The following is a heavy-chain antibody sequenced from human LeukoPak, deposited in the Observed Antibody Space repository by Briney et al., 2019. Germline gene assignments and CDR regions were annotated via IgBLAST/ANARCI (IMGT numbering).Heavy chain of an antibody. CDR3: ATTFVANAFDV. CDR2: INPNTGGT. Sequence: ASVKVSCKAFGYTFTYYYIHWVRQAPGQGLEWMGRINPNTGGTDFALKFQGRVTMTRDTSISTAYMELSSLRSDDSAVYYCATTFVANAFDVWGQGAMITVSS. J-gene: IGHJ3*01. CDR1: GYTFTYYY. D-gene: IGHD2-21*01. V-gene: IGHV1-2*06.